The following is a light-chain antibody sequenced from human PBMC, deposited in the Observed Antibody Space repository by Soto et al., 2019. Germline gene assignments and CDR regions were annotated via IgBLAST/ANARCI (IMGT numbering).Light chain of an antibody. CDR3: QQSDSTPT. CDR2: AAS. J-gene: IGKJ2*01. CDR1: QSISSY. V-gene: IGKV1-39*01. Sequence: DVQINQRQSSLSANVVDIVGIPCRARQSISSYLNWYQQTPGKAPKLLNYAASSLQSGVPSRFSGSGLRTEFTLTISKLQPEGLATYYSQQSDSTPTLGQGTKVDIK.